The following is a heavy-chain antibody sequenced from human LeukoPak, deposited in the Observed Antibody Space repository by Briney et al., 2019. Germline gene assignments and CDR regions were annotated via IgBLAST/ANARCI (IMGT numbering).Heavy chain of an antibody. CDR2: INPSGGST. CDR1: GYTFTSYY. Sequence: ASVKVSCKASGYTFTSYYMHWVRQAPGQGLEWMGIINPSGGSTSYAQKFQGRVTMTRDMSTSTVYMELSSLRSEDTAVYYCAQSPPPGSRTSRGAFDIWGQGTMVTVSS. CDR3: AQSPPPGSRTSRGAFDI. D-gene: IGHD3-10*01. J-gene: IGHJ3*02. V-gene: IGHV1-46*01.